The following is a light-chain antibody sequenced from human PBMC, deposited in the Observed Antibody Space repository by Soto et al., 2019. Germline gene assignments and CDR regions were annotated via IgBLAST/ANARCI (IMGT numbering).Light chain of an antibody. CDR3: SSYTSGSTYV. CDR2: EVS. J-gene: IGLJ1*01. V-gene: IGLV2-14*01. CDR1: ISDVGGYNY. Sequence: QSALTQPSSLSGSPGQSITISCTGTISDVGGYNYVSWYQQHPGKAPKLIIYEVSNRPSEISNRFSGSKSGNTASLTISGLQAEDEADYYCSSYTSGSTYVFGTGTKVTVL.